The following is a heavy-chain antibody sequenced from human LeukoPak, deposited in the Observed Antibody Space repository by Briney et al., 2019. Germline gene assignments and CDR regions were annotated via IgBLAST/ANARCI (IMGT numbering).Heavy chain of an antibody. CDR1: GFTFSTYW. V-gene: IGHV3-7*01. Sequence: PGGSLRLSCAASGFTFSTYWMSWVRQAPGKGLEWVANIKEDGGEKYCVESVKGRFTISRDNAMNSLYLEMNSLRAEDTALYYCARDFMYSSSCTGCWGQGTLVTVSS. J-gene: IGHJ4*02. CDR3: ARDFMYSSSCTGC. CDR2: IKEDGGEK. D-gene: IGHD6-13*01.